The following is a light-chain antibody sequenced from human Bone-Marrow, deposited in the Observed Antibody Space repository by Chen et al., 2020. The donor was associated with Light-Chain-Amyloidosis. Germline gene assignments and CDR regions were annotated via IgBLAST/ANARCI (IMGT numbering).Light chain of an antibody. CDR2: AAS. V-gene: IGKV1-12*01. CDR3: QQGQSLPRT. CDR1: QDVSDY. J-gene: IGKJ2*01. Sequence: DIQMTQSPSSVSASAGDRVTIPCRASQDVSDYLAWYQQKPGNAPELLIYAASSLQRGFPSRSTGSGSGTDFTLTISGRQPEDCGTYYCQQGQSLPRTFGQGTKLEIK.